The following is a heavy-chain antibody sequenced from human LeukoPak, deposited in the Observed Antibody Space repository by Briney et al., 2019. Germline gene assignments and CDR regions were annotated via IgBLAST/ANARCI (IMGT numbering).Heavy chain of an antibody. CDR1: GYTFTSYA. V-gene: IGHV1-3*01. D-gene: IGHD3-22*01. Sequence: ASVKVSCKASGYTFTSYAMHWVRQAPGQRLEWMGWINAGNGNTKYSQKFQGRVTITRDTSASTAYMELRSLRSDDTAVYYCARDGSDSSGYYYVHYGMDVWGQGTTVTVSS. CDR2: INAGNGNT. J-gene: IGHJ6*02. CDR3: ARDGSDSSGYYYVHYGMDV.